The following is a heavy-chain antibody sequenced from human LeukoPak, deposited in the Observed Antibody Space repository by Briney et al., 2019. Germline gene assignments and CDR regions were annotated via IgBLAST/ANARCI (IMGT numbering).Heavy chain of an antibody. V-gene: IGHV3-74*01. CDR3: ARDLTGRSNY. J-gene: IGHJ4*02. CDR1: GFTFSSYW. D-gene: IGHD1-26*01. Sequence: GGSLRLSCAASGFTFSSYWMHWVRQVPGKGLVWVSHIKNDDGSYTSYADSVKGRFTISRDNAKNTLYLQMNSLRVEDTAVYYCARDLTGRSNYWGQGTLVTVSS. CDR2: IKNDDGSYT.